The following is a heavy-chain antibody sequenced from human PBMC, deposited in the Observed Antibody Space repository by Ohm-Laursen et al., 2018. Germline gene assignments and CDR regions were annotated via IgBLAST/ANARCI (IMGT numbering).Heavy chain of an antibody. CDR2: IKSTDDTR. V-gene: IGHV1-46*02. D-gene: IGHD1-14*01. CDR3: ARGPGPEDAFDI. Sequence: ASVKVSCNASGYSFNSNHMQWLRQAPGQGLEWMGIIKSTDDTRTYAQKFQGRVTMTKDRSTSTVYMELSSLRSEDTAVYYCARGPGPEDAFDIWGQGTMVTVSS. CDR1: GYSFNSNH. J-gene: IGHJ3*02.